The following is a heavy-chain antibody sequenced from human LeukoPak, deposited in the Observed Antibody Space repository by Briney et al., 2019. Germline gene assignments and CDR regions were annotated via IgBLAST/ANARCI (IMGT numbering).Heavy chain of an antibody. V-gene: IGHV4-38-2*01. CDR1: GYSISSGYY. Sequence: KPSETLSLTFAVSGYSISSGYYWGWIRQPPGKGLEWIGSIYHSGSTYYNPSLKSRVTISVDTSKNQFSLKLSSVTAADTAVYYCARKEGSIAARIDYWGQGTLVTVSS. J-gene: IGHJ4*02. CDR2: IYHSGST. D-gene: IGHD6-6*01. CDR3: ARKEGSIAARIDY.